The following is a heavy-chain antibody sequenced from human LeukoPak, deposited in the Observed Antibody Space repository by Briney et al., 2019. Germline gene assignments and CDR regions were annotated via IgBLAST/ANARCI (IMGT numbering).Heavy chain of an antibody. CDR1: GYTFTGYY. CDR3: ARSTIIVVVISHYYGMDV. D-gene: IGHD3-22*01. V-gene: IGHV1-2*02. J-gene: IGHJ6*02. Sequence: ASVKVSCKASGYTFTGYYMHWVRQAPGQGLEWMGWINPNSGGTNYAQKFQGRVTMTRDTSISTAYMELSRLRSDDTAVYYCARSTIIVVVISHYYGMDVWGQGTTVTVSS. CDR2: INPNSGGT.